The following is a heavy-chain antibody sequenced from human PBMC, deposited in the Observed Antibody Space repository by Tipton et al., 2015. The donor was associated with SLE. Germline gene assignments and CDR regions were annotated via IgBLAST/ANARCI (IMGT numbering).Heavy chain of an antibody. J-gene: IGHJ4*02. Sequence: TLSLTCAVSGYSISSGYYWGWIRQPPGKGLEWIGSIYHSGSTYYNPSLKSRVTISVDTYKNQFSLKLSSVTAADTAVYYCARCGIADPFDYWGQGTLVTVSS. V-gene: IGHV4-38-2*01. CDR2: IYHSGST. CDR3: ARCGIADPFDY. CDR1: GYSISSGYY. D-gene: IGHD6-13*01.